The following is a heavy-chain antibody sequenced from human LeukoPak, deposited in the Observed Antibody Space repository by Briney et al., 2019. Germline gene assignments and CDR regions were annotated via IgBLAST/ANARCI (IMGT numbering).Heavy chain of an antibody. Sequence: GGSLRLSCAASGFTFSSYAMHWVGQAPGKGLEYVSAISSNGGSTYYANSVKGRFTISRDNSKNTLYLQMGSLRAEDMAVYYCARGIVVVPAAMGYYFDYWSQGTLVTVSS. V-gene: IGHV3-64*01. D-gene: IGHD2-2*01. CDR1: GFTFSSYA. J-gene: IGHJ4*02. CDR2: ISSNGGST. CDR3: ARGIVVVPAAMGYYFDY.